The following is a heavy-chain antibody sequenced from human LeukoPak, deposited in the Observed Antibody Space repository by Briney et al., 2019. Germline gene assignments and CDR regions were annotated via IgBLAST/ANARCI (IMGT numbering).Heavy chain of an antibody. CDR2: IYHSGST. CDR3: ARGPYYYDSSGYYIPYYGMDV. J-gene: IGHJ6*02. D-gene: IGHD3-22*01. CDR1: GGSISSSNW. Sequence: SETLSLTCAVSGGSISSSNWWSWVRQPPGKGLEWIGEIYHSGSTNYNPSLKSRVTISVDKSKNQFSLKLSSVAAADTAVYYCARGPYYYDSSGYYIPYYGMDVWGQGTTVTVSS. V-gene: IGHV4-4*02.